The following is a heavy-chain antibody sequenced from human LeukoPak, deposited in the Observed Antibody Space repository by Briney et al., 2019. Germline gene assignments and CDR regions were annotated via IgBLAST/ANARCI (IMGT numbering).Heavy chain of an antibody. Sequence: GGSLRLSCAASGFTFIRYTMNWVRQAPGKGLEWVANIKQDGSEKYYVDSVKGQFTISRDNAKNSLYLQMNSLRAEDTAVYYCAREEMTRLWDNWNYVGDVSILDPWGQGTLVTVSS. D-gene: IGHD1-7*01. V-gene: IGHV3-7*01. CDR3: AREEMTRLWDNWNYVGDVSILDP. CDR2: IKQDGSEK. CDR1: GFTFIRYT. J-gene: IGHJ5*02.